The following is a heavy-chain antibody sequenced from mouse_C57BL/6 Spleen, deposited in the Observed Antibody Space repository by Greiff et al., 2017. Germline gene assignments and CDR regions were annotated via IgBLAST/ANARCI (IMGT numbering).Heavy chain of an antibody. V-gene: IGHV1-52*01. J-gene: IGHJ1*01. CDR2: IYPTDSET. CDR3: ARYYYGSNHWFFVC. CDR1: GYTFTSYW. Sequence: QVQLQQPGAELVRPGSSVKMSCKASGYTFTSYWMHWVKQRPIQGLEWIGNIYPTDSETHYNQKFKDKATLTVDKSSSTAYMQLSSLTSEDSAVYYCARYYYGSNHWFFVCWTAATAVIASS. D-gene: IGHD1-1*01.